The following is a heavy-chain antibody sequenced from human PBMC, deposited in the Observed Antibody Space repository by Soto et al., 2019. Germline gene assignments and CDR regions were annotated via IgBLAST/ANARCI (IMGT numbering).Heavy chain of an antibody. J-gene: IGHJ4*02. CDR2: ISAYNGNT. Sequence: QVQLVQSGAEVKKPGASVKVSCKTSGYTFTSHGISWXXXXPXXXXXWMGWISAYNGNTNYAQKLQGRVTMTTDTXXXXXXXXXXXXXXXXXXXXXXXXXXXXXXXXYSDYWGQGTLVTVSS. CDR3: XXXXXXXXXXYSDY. V-gene: IGHV1-18*04. D-gene: IGHD2-21*01. CDR1: GYTFTSHG.